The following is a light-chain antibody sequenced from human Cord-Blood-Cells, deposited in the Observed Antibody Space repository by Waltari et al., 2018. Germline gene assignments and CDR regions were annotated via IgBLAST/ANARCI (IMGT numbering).Light chain of an antibody. CDR2: DVS. CDR3: SSYTSSSTLV. J-gene: IGLJ2*01. CDR1: SSDVGGYNY. Sequence: QSALTQPASVSGSPGQSITISCTGTSSDVGGYNYVSWYQQHPGKAPKLMIYDVSNRPSGVSNRSSGSKSGNTASLTISGLQAEDEADYYCSSYTSSSTLVCGGGTKLTVL. V-gene: IGLV2-14*01.